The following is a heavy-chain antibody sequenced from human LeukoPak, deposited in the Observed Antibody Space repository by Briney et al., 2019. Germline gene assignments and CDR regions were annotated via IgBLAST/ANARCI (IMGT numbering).Heavy chain of an antibody. V-gene: IGHV3-21*01. CDR3: ARDWSSNLDY. D-gene: IGHD4-11*01. Sequence: GSLRLSSAASGFTFVSYSMNWVRQAPGKGLEWVSSVSSSSTYIYYADSVKGRFTISRDNAKNSVYLQMNSLRAEDTAVYYCARDWSSNLDYWGQGTLVTVSS. CDR2: VSSSSTYI. CDR1: GFTFVSYS. J-gene: IGHJ4*02.